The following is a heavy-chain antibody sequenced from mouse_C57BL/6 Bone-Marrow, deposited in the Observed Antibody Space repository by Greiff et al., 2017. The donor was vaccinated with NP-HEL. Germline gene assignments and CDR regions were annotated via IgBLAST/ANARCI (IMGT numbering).Heavy chain of an antibody. CDR3: ARGDSSGYVPY. CDR2: ISYDGSN. CDR1: GYSITSGYY. Sequence: EVKLMESGPGLVKPSQSLSLTCSVTGYSITSGYYWNWIRQFPGNKLEWMGYISYDGSNNYNPSLKNRISITRDTSKNQFFLKLNSVTTEDTATYFCARGDSSGYVPYWGQGTLVTVSA. D-gene: IGHD3-2*02. J-gene: IGHJ3*01. V-gene: IGHV3-6*01.